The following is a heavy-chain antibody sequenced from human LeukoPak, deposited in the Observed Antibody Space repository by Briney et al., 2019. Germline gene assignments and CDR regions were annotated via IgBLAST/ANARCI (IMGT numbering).Heavy chain of an antibody. CDR1: GGSFSGYY. J-gene: IGHJ4*02. CDR2: INHSGST. CDR3: ARRRIYYNSYYFDY. V-gene: IGHV4-34*01. Sequence: SETLSLTCAVYGGSFSGYYWSWIRQPPGKGLEWIGEINHSGSTNYNPSLKSRVTISVDTSKNQFSLKLSSVTAADTAVYYCARRRIYYNSYYFDYWGQGTLVTVSS. D-gene: IGHD3-10*01.